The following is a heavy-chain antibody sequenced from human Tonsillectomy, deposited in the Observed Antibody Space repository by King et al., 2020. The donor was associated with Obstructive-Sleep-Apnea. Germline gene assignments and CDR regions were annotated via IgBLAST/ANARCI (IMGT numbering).Heavy chain of an antibody. V-gene: IGHV4-28*01. CDR1: GYSISSNNW. J-gene: IGHJ4*02. CDR2: IYYSGST. D-gene: IGHD3-16*01. CDR3: ARFFVSKIFPSGGGGLDY. Sequence: VQLQESGPGLVKPSDTLSLTCAVSGYSISSNNWWGWIRQPPGKGLEWIGYIYYSGSTYYNPSLKSRVTMSVETSKNQFSLKLSSVTAVDSAIYYCARFFVSKIFPSGGGGLDYWGQGTLVTVSS.